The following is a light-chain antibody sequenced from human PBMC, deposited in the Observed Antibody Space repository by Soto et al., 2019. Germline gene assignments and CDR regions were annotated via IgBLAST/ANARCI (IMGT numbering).Light chain of an antibody. Sequence: QSVLTQPPSASGSPGQSVTISCTGTSNDVGGYNYISWYQQHPGKAPKLMIYEVNKRPSGVPDRISGSKSGNTASLTVSGLQAEDEDDYYCSSFAVSNSFVFGTGTKLTVL. V-gene: IGLV2-8*01. J-gene: IGLJ1*01. CDR3: SSFAVSNSFV. CDR1: SNDVGGYNY. CDR2: EVN.